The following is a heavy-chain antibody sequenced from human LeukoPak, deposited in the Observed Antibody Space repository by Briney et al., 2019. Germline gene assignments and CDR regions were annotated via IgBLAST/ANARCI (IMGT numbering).Heavy chain of an antibody. Sequence: PGGSLRLSCAASGFTFSSYAMSWVRQAPGKGLEWVSAISGSGGSTYYADSVKGRFTISRDNSKNTLYLQMNSLRAEDTAVYYCAKALPFHSGSYYDYFDYWGQGTLVTVSS. CDR2: ISGSGGST. J-gene: IGHJ4*02. V-gene: IGHV3-23*01. CDR3: AKALPFHSGSYYDYFDY. CDR1: GFTFSSYA. D-gene: IGHD1-26*01.